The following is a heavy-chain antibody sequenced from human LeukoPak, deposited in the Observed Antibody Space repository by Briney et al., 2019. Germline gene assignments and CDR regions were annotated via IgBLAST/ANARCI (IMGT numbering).Heavy chain of an antibody. Sequence: GGTLRLSCAASGFTFSSYGMSWVRQAPGKGLEWVSAITGSGGTTYYADSVKGRFTISRDNSKNTLYMQMNSLRAGDTAVYYCAKDRLGAIIYFDYWGQGTLVTVSS. CDR3: AKDRLGAIIYFDY. CDR1: GFTFSSYG. V-gene: IGHV3-23*01. J-gene: IGHJ4*02. CDR2: ITGSGGTT. D-gene: IGHD1-26*01.